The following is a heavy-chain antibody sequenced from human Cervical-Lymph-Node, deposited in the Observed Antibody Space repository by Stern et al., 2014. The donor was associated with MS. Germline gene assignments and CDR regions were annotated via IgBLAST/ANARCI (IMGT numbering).Heavy chain of an antibody. Sequence: QVQLVESGGGVVQPGRSLRLSCAASGFSFNDYVMHWVRQAPGKGLEWVAFIWHDGTNEYYADSVKGRFTISRDNSKNMLYLQMNSLRVEDTAVYYCARDGARYSAYDLDYWGQGTLVTVSS. D-gene: IGHD5-12*01. CDR2: IWHDGTNE. J-gene: IGHJ4*02. V-gene: IGHV3-33*01. CDR1: GFSFNDYV. CDR3: ARDGARYSAYDLDY.